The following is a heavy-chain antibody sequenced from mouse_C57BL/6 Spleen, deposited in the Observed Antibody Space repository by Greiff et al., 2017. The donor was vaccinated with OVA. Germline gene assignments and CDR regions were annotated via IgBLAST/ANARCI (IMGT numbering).Heavy chain of an antibody. CDR2: ISSGGSYT. CDR1: GFTFSSYG. J-gene: IGHJ3*01. Sequence: EVMLVESGGDLVKPGGSLKLSCAASGFTFSSYGMSWVRQTPDKRLEWVATISSGGSYTYYPDSVKGRFTISRDNAKNTLYLQMSSLKSEDTAMYYCASPIYDGYYFAYWGQGTLVTVSA. V-gene: IGHV5-6*01. CDR3: ASPIYDGYYFAY. D-gene: IGHD2-3*01.